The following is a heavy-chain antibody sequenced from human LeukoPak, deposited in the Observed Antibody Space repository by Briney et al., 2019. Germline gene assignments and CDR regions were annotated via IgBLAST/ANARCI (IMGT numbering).Heavy chain of an antibody. D-gene: IGHD4-11*01. CDR3: ARHDPSKNGAYDT. CDR1: GGSINNYY. CDR2: IYYSGTT. Sequence: PSETLSLTCTVSGGSINNYYWSWIRQPPGKGPEWIGYIYYSGTTSYNPSLTSRVTISIDTSKNQFSLKLTSVTAADTAVYYCARHDPSKNGAYDTWGQGAMVTVSS. J-gene: IGHJ3*02. V-gene: IGHV4-59*08.